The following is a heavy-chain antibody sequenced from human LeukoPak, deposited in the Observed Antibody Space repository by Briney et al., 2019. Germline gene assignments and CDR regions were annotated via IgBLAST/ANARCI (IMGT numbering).Heavy chain of an antibody. CDR3: ASGAGGYSYGSYYYYYMDV. V-gene: IGHV1-69*05. CDR2: IIPIFGTA. J-gene: IGHJ6*03. Sequence: ASVKVSCKASGGTFSSYVISWVRQAPGQGLEWMGGIIPIFGTANYAQKFQGRVTITTDESTSTAYMELSSLRSEDTAVYYCASGAGGYSYGSYYYYYMDVWGKGTTVTVSS. D-gene: IGHD5-18*01. CDR1: GGTFSSYV.